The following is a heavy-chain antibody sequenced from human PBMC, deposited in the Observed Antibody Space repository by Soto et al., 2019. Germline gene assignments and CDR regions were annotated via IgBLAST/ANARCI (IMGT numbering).Heavy chain of an antibody. Sequence: QVQLVESGGGVVQPGRSLRLSCAASGFTFSSYAMHWVRQAPGKGLEWVAVILYDGSNKFYADSVKGRFTISRDNSKNTLYLQMNSLRTEDTAIYYCARPGSGYDVLTGQYFYYYHAVDVWGQGTTVTVSS. D-gene: IGHD3-9*01. CDR2: ILYDGSNK. J-gene: IGHJ6*02. V-gene: IGHV3-30-3*01. CDR1: GFTFSSYA. CDR3: ARPGSGYDVLTGQYFYYYHAVDV.